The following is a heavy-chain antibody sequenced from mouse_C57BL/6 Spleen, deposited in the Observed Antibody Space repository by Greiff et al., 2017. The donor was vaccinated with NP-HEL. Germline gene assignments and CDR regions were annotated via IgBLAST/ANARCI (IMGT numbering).Heavy chain of an antibody. CDR2: IDPSDSET. J-gene: IGHJ2*01. CDR3: ARVGYSNFNFDY. CDR1: GYTFTSYW. D-gene: IGHD2-5*01. V-gene: IGHV1-52*01. Sequence: QVQLQQPGAELVRPGSSVKLSCKASGYTFTSYWMHWVKQRPIQGLEWIGNIDPSDSETHYNQKFKDKATLTVDKSSSTAYMQLSSLTSEDSAVYYCARVGYSNFNFDYWGQGATLTVSS.